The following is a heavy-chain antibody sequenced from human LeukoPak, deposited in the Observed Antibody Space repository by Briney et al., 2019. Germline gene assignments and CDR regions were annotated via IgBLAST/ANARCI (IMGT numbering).Heavy chain of an antibody. J-gene: IGHJ4*02. CDR2: TYYSGST. CDR3: ARDGWRSNYGGIPGFDY. D-gene: IGHD4-23*01. V-gene: IGHV4-39*07. Sequence: SETLSLTCTVSGGSISSSSYYWGWIRQPPGKGLEWIGSTYYSGSTYYNPSLKSRVTISVDTSKNQFSLKLSSVTAADTAVYYCARDGWRSNYGGIPGFDYWGQGTVVTVSS. CDR1: GGSISSSSYY.